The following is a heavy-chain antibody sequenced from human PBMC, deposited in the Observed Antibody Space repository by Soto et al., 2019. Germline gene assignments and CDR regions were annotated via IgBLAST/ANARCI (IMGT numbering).Heavy chain of an antibody. Sequence: ASVKVSCKTSGYAITAYYIHWVRQAPGQGLEWMGWVDPRTGGAIYAQKFQDRVTMTRDTSISAVYMDLSGLRSDDTALYYCARDDYGIYPYWGQGTLVTVSS. CDR3: ARDDYGIYPY. D-gene: IGHD1-26*01. V-gene: IGHV1-2*02. CDR2: VDPRTGGA. CDR1: GYAITAYY. J-gene: IGHJ4*02.